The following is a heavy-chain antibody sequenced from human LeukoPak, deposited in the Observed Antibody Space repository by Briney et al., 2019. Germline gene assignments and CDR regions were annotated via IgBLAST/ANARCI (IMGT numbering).Heavy chain of an antibody. CDR2: IKSKTHGGTT. CDR3: TTGGISVTGTLDY. D-gene: IGHD6-19*01. J-gene: IGHJ4*02. V-gene: IGHV3-15*01. CDR1: GFTFSNAW. Sequence: GGSLRLSRAASGFTFSNAWMSWVRQAPGKGLEWVGRIKSKTHGGTTDYAAPVKGRFTISRDDSKNTLYLQMNSLKTEDTAVYSCTTGGISVTGTLDYWGQGTLVTVSS.